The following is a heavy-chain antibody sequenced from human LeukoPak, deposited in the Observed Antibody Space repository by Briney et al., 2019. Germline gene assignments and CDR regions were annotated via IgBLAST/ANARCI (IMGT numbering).Heavy chain of an antibody. Sequence: PSQTLSLTCTVSGGSISSGDYYWSWIRQPPGKGLEWIGYIYYSGSTYYNLSLKSRVTISVDTSKNQFSLKLSSVTAADTAVYYCARVGYSYGYVDYWGQGTLVTVSS. D-gene: IGHD5-18*01. J-gene: IGHJ4*02. CDR1: GGSISSGDYY. CDR3: ARVGYSYGYVDY. CDR2: IYYSGST. V-gene: IGHV4-30-4*01.